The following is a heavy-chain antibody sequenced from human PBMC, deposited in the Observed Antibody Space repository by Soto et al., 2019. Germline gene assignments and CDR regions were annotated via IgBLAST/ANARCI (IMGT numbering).Heavy chain of an antibody. J-gene: IGHJ4*02. CDR3: ARGAEVVAATAY. D-gene: IGHD2-15*01. CDR2: IIPIFGTA. CDR1: GGTFSSYA. V-gene: IGHV1-69*13. Sequence: SVKVSCKASGGTFSSYAISWVRQAPGQGLEWMGGIIPIFGTASYAQKFQGRVTITADESTSTAYMELSSLRSEDTAVYYCARGAEVVAATAYWGQGTLVTVSS.